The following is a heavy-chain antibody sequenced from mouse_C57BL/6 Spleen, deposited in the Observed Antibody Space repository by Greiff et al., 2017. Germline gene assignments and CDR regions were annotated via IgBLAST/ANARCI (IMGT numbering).Heavy chain of an antibody. CDR3: ARGSNSFDY. J-gene: IGHJ2*01. CDR2: IRNKANGYTT. V-gene: IGHV7-3*01. Sequence: EVHLVESGGGLVQPGGSLSLSCAASGFTFTDYYMSWVRQPPGKALEWLGFIRNKANGYTTEYSASVKGRFTISRDNSQSILYLQMNALRAEDSATYYCARGSNSFDYWGQGTTLTVSS. D-gene: IGHD2-5*01. CDR1: GFTFTDYY.